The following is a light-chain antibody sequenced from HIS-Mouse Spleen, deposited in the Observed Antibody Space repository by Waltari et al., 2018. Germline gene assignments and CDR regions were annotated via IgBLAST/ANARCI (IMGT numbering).Light chain of an antibody. V-gene: IGLV3-1*01. J-gene: IGLJ2*01. CDR1: KLGDKY. CDR3: QAWDSSTVV. Sequence: SYDLTQPPSVSVSPGQPASIPCSGEKLGDKYACWYQQKPGQSPVLVIYQDSKRPSGLPERFSGSNSGNTATLTISGTQAMDEADYYCQAWDSSTVVFGGGTKLTVL. CDR2: QDS.